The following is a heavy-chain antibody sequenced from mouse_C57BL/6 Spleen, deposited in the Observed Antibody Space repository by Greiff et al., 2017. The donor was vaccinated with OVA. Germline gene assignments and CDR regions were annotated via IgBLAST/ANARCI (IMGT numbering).Heavy chain of an antibody. J-gene: IGHJ2*01. CDR2: IWSDGST. CDR3: ARHAPDDGYYGAFFDY. V-gene: IGHV2-6-1*01. D-gene: IGHD2-3*01. Sequence: QVQLKESGPGLVAPSQSLSITCTVSGFSLTSYGVHWVRQPPGKGLEWLVVIWSDGSTTYNSALNSRMSISTDNSKSQVFLKMNSLQTDDTAMYYCARHAPDDGYYGAFFDYWGQGTTLTVSS. CDR1: GFSLTSYG.